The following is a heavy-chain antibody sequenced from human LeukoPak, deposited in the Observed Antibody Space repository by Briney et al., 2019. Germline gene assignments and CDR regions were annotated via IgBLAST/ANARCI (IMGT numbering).Heavy chain of an antibody. CDR1: GFTLSSYN. V-gene: IGHV3-48*02. Sequence: PGGALRLSCAPSGFTLSSYNMNWVRQAPGKGLEGVSHISSSNDIIDYADAVKGRFTISRDNAKNSLYLQMKSLRDEDTAVYYCARDLFYAFDIWGQGTLVTVSS. J-gene: IGHJ3*02. CDR3: ARDLFYAFDI. D-gene: IGHD2/OR15-2a*01. CDR2: ISSSNDII.